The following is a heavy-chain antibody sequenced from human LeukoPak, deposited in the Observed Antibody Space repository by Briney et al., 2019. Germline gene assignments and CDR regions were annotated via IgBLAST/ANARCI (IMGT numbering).Heavy chain of an antibody. D-gene: IGHD2-21*02. J-gene: IGHJ4*02. CDR1: GGSISSSSYY. CDR3: ARGPGGVTAVLDY. CDR2: IYYSGST. Sequence: SETLSLTCTVSGGSISSSSYYWGWIRQPPGKGLEWIGSIYYSGSTYYNPSLKSRVTISVDTSKNQFSLKLSSVTAADTAVYYCARGPGGVTAVLDYWGQGTLVTVSS. V-gene: IGHV4-39*07.